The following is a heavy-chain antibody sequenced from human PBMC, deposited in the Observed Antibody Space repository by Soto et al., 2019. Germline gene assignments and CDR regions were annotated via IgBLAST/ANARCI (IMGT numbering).Heavy chain of an antibody. J-gene: IGHJ4*01. CDR3: AKAYRVSSWTREYYFDY. CDR2: ISGSGGST. D-gene: IGHD6-13*01. CDR1: ALTFSSYA. V-gene: IGHV3-23*01. Sequence: GGSRRPSCAPSALTFSSYAMNSDHQAPGKGIEWVSAISGSGGSTYYADSVKGRFAISRDNSKHTLYLQRNSLRAEDTAVYYCAKAYRVSSWTREYYFDYWRHGTRATVSS.